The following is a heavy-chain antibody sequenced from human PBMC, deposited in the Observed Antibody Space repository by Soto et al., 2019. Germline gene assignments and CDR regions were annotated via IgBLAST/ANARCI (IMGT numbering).Heavy chain of an antibody. V-gene: IGHV3-72*01. CDR1: GFTFSDHY. CDR2: SRNKANSYTT. J-gene: IGHJ4*02. CDR3: TRYGYSSGWYLDY. Sequence: LRLSCAASGFTFSDHYMDWVRQAPGKGLEWVGRSRNKANSYTTEYAASVKGRFVISRDDSKNSLFLQMNSLKTEDTAVYYCTRYGYSSGWYLDYWGQGTLVTVSS. D-gene: IGHD6-19*01.